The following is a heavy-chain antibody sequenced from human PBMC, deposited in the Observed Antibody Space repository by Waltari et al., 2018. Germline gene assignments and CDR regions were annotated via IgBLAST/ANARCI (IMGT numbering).Heavy chain of an antibody. J-gene: IGHJ4*02. Sequence: VQLVESGGGVVQSGRSLRPSCAASGFSLSKYAGHWVRQAPGKGLEWVGVTSPDGFNKYYADSVQGRFTISRDRSLQMSALRSEDTAVYYCARGGSDRAPLDYWGRGTLVTVSS. CDR1: GFSLSKYA. CDR3: ARGGSDRAPLDY. V-gene: IGHV3-30*15. D-gene: IGHD1-1*01. CDR2: TSPDGFNK.